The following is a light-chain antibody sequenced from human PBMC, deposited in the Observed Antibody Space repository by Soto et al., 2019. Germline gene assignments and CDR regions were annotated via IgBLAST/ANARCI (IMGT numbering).Light chain of an antibody. J-gene: IGKJ2*01. CDR2: GAS. CDR3: QQYKSWPT. Sequence: ELVLTQSPATLSVSPGERATISCRASPSVSSNVAWYKPKPGQAPSLLIYGASTRATGIPARFSGSGSGTEFTLTITSLKSEDFAVYYCQQYKSWPTFGQGTKVDIK. V-gene: IGKV3-15*01. CDR1: PSVSSN.